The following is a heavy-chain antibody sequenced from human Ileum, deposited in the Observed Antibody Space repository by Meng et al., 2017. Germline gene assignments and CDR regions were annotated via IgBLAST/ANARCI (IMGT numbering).Heavy chain of an antibody. V-gene: IGHV3-21*06. CDR1: GFTFNTYT. Sequence: GESLKISCVASGFTFNTYTINWVRQAPGKGLEWVASIPPGRDHIYYADTGKGRFTISRDNAKSSVYLKLNSLTGEDTGFYYGAREATTVTSTEMVNYYYNYGLAVWGQGTMVTVSS. CDR3: AREATTVTSTEMVNYYYNYGLAV. CDR2: IPPGRDHI. J-gene: IGHJ6*02. D-gene: IGHD4-17*01.